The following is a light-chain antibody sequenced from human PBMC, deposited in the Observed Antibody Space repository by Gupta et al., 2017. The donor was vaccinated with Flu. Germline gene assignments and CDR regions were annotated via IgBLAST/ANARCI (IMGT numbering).Light chain of an antibody. CDR1: QSVSSSY. CDR3: QQYGNSHT. CDR2: GAS. V-gene: IGKV3-20*01. Sequence: EIVLPQSPGTLSLSPGERATRSCRASQSVSSSYLAWYQQRPGQAPSLLIYGASSRATGVPDRFSGSGSGTDFTLTISRLEPEDCAVYYCQQYGNSHTFGQGTKLEIK. J-gene: IGKJ2*01.